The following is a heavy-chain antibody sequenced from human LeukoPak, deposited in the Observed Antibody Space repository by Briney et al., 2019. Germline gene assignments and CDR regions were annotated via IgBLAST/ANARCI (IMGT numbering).Heavy chain of an antibody. Sequence: PSETLSLTCAVYGGSFSGYYWTWIRQPPGKGLEWIGEINHSGSTNYNPFLKSRVTISVDTSKNQFSLKLSSVTAADTAVYYCARADYGLKYYFDYWGQGTLVTVS. CDR2: INHSGST. J-gene: IGHJ4*02. CDR1: GGSFSGYY. V-gene: IGHV4-34*01. D-gene: IGHD4-17*01. CDR3: ARADYGLKYYFDY.